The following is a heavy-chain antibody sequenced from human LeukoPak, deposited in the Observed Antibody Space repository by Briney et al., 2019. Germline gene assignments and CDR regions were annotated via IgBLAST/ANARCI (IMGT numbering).Heavy chain of an antibody. D-gene: IGHD2-21*01. J-gene: IGHJ4*02. CDR1: GFTFNSYA. V-gene: IGHV3-23*01. CDR3: AKGRCGGGTCHGRGFDY. Sequence: GGSLRLSCAASGFTFNSYAMSWVRQAPGKGLGGVSGIGGSGVYTYYADSVKGRFTISRDNSKNTLYLQMNSLRAEDTALYYCAKGRCGGGTCHGRGFDYWGQGTLVTVSS. CDR2: IGGSGVYT.